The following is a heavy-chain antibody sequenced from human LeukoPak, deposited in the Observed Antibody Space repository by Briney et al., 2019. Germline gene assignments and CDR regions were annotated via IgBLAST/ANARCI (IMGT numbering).Heavy chain of an antibody. CDR1: GFTFSSYS. V-gene: IGHV3-21*01. CDR2: ISSSSSYI. J-gene: IGHJ5*02. CDR3: ARDLQDIVVVPAATVGFDP. Sequence: GGSLRLSCAASGFTFSSYSMNWVRQAPGKGLEWVSSISSSSSYIYYADSVKGRFTISRDNAKNSLYLQMNSLRAEDTAVYYCARDLQDIVVVPAATVGFDPWGQGTLVTVSS. D-gene: IGHD2-2*01.